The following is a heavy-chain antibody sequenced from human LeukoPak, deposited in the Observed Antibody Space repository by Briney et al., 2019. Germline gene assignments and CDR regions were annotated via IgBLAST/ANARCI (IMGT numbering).Heavy chain of an antibody. Sequence: TGGSLRLSCAASGFTFSSYGMSWVRQAPGKGLEWVSVIYSGGSTYYADSVKGRFTISRDNSKNTLYLQMNSLRAEDTAVYYCAKDHAPTVVVVAAFGFDYWGQGTLVTVSS. J-gene: IGHJ4*02. CDR1: GFTFSSYG. CDR3: AKDHAPTVVVVAAFGFDY. V-gene: IGHV3-23*03. CDR2: IYSGGST. D-gene: IGHD2-15*01.